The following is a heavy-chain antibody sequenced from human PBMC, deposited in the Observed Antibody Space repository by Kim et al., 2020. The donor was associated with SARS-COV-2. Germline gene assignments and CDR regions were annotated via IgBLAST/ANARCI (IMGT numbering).Heavy chain of an antibody. Sequence: SETLSLTCSVSGGSISNTIYSWAWIRQPPGQGREWIGALHFSGSIYYTPSPESRVTISVDTTNNQFSLKLSSVTAADMAIYYCARQGPTVSLSMGPFDPWGQDTLVPVSS. CDR1: GGSISNTIYS. J-gene: IGHJ5*02. V-gene: IGHV4-39*01. D-gene: IGHD4-4*01. CDR2: LHFSGSI. CDR3: ARQGPTVSLSMGPFDP.